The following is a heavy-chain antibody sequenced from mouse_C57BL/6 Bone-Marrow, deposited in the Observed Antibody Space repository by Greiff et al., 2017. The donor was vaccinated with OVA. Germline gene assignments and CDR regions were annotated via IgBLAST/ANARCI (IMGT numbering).Heavy chain of an antibody. V-gene: IGHV1-64*01. D-gene: IGHD3-1*01. Sequence: QVQLQQPGAELVKPGASVKLSCKASGYTFTSYWMHWVKQRPGQGLEWIGMIHPNSGSTNYNEKFKSKATLTVDKSSSTAYMQLSSLTSEDSAVYYCAREQGFGAPGAYWGQGTLVTVSA. CDR2: IHPNSGST. CDR1: GYTFTSYW. CDR3: AREQGFGAPGAY. J-gene: IGHJ3*01.